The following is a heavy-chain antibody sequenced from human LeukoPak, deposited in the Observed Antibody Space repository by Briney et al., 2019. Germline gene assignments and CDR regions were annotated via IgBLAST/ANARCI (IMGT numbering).Heavy chain of an antibody. D-gene: IGHD3-10*01. CDR1: GFSFSNYG. CDR3: ARGQEGFDYNYFDY. CDR2: IWYDGSNE. V-gene: IGHV3-33*01. J-gene: IGHJ4*02. Sequence: PGGSLRLSCAASGFSFSNYGMHWVRQAPGKGLEWVAVIWYDGSNEYYADSVKGRFTISRDNSKNTLFLQMSNLRAEDTAVYYCARGQEGFDYNYFDYWGQGTLVTVSS.